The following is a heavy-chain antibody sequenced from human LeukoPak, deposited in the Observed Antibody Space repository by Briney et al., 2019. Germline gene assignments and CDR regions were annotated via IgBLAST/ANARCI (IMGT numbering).Heavy chain of an antibody. CDR2: IYYSGST. V-gene: IGHV4-59*01. Sequence: SETLSLTCTVSSGSISSYYWSWIRQPPGKGLEWIGYIYYSGSTNYNPSLKSRVTISVDTSKSQISLKLSSVTAADTAMYYCAREGSDSSGYYYLHYWGQGTLVTVSS. CDR1: SGSISSYY. D-gene: IGHD3-22*01. J-gene: IGHJ4*02. CDR3: AREGSDSSGYYYLHY.